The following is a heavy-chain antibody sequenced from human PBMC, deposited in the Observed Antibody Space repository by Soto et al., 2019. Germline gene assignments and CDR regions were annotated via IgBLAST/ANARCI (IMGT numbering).Heavy chain of an antibody. D-gene: IGHD6-13*01. CDR2: IYYSGST. CDR3: ARGIAAADYYFDY. J-gene: IGHJ4*02. Sequence: ETLSLTCTVSGGSISSYYWSWIRQPPGKGLEWIGYIYYSGSTNYNPSLKSRVTISVDTSKNQFSLKLSSVTAADTAVYYCARGIAAADYYFDYWGQGTLVTVSS. CDR1: GGSISSYY. V-gene: IGHV4-59*01.